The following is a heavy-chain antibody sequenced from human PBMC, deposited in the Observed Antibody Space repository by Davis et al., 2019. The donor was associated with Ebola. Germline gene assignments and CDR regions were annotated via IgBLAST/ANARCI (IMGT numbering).Heavy chain of an antibody. Sequence: GESLKISCAASGFTFSSYGMHWVRQAPGKGLEWVAVISYDGSNKYYADSVKGRFTISRDNSKNTLYLQMNSLRAEDTAVYYCAKPGYCSSTSCPAADYWGQGTPVTVSS. D-gene: IGHD2-2*01. J-gene: IGHJ4*02. CDR1: GFTFSSYG. CDR3: AKPGYCSSTSCPAADY. V-gene: IGHV3-30*18. CDR2: ISYDGSNK.